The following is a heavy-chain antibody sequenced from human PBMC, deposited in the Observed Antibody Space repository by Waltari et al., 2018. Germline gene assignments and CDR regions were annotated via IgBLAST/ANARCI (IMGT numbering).Heavy chain of an antibody. D-gene: IGHD6-13*01. J-gene: IGHJ4*02. CDR1: GFTFSDYN. V-gene: IGHV3-72*01. CDR3: TRAKGLSSSWPGAEY. CDR2: TRNKANSYTT. Sequence: EVQLVESGGGLVQPGGSLRLSCAASGFTFSDYNMDWVRQAPGKGLEWVGRTRNKANSYTTEYAASVKGRFTISRDDSKNALYLQMNSLKTEDTAVYYCTRAKGLSSSWPGAEYWGQGTLVTVSS.